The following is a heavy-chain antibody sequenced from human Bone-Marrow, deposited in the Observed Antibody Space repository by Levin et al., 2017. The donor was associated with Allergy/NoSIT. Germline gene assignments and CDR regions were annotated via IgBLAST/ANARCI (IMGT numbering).Heavy chain of an antibody. CDR2: VSGSGDQT. Sequence: LPGGSLRLSCAASKFIFKNYAMAWLRQAPGQGLEWVSAVSGSGDQTYHADSVRGRFTISRDNSKDTLILQMNNLRAEDTAVYFCAKGGVAAPPFYWGQGTLVTVSS. D-gene: IGHD3-10*01. CDR3: AKGGVAAPPFY. CDR1: KFIFKNYA. J-gene: IGHJ4*02. V-gene: IGHV3-23*01.